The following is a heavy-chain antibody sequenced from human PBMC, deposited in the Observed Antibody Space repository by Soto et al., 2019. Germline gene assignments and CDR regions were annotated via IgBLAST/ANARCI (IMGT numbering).Heavy chain of an antibody. V-gene: IGHV4-59*01. Sequence: TSETLSLTCTVSGGSISSYYWSWIRQPPGKGLEWIGYIYYSGSTNYNPSLKSRVTISVDTSKNQFSLKLNSLTAADTAVYYCARDLWGYCGTDCYPLDVWGQGTTVTVSS. J-gene: IGHJ6*02. CDR3: ARDLWGYCGTDCYPLDV. CDR2: IYYSGST. CDR1: GGSISSYY. D-gene: IGHD2-21*02.